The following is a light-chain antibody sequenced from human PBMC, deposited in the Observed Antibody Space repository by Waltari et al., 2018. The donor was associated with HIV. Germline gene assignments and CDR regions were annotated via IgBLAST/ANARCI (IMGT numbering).Light chain of an antibody. CDR3: AVWDDSRNGYV. CDR2: TNT. CDR1: STNIGSNT. J-gene: IGLJ1*01. V-gene: IGLV1-44*01. Sequence: QSLLPQPPSASGPPAQRVTFSCSGSSTNIGSNTLNWYQQFPGAAPKLLIYTNTHRPSGVPDRFSGSKSGTSATLAISGLQSEDEADYYCAVWDDSRNGYVFGPGTKVTVL.